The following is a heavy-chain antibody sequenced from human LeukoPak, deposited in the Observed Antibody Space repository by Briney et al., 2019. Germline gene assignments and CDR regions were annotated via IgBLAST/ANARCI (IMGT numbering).Heavy chain of an antibody. Sequence: GGSLRLSCAASGFTFSSYGMHWVRQAPGKGLEWVTFIRYDESDKYYAASVKGRFTISRDSYRNTLYLYMNSLRAEDTAVYYCAKDRDFWSGYHDGYWGQGTLVTVSS. CDR1: GFTFSSYG. CDR3: AKDRDFWSGYHDGY. CDR2: IRYDESDK. J-gene: IGHJ4*02. V-gene: IGHV3-30*02. D-gene: IGHD3-3*01.